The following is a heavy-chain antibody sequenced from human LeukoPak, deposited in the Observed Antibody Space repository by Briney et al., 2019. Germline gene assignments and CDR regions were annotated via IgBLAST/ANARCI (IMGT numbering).Heavy chain of an antibody. V-gene: IGHV3-72*01. CDR3: ARAYYDLWSGYYNDY. D-gene: IGHD3-3*01. Sequence: GGSLRLSCAASGFTFSDHYMDWVRQAPGKGLEWVGRTRNKANSYTTEYAASVKGRFTISRDDSKNSLYLQMNSLKTEDTAVYYCARAYYDLWSGYYNDYWGQGTLVTVSS. J-gene: IGHJ4*02. CDR1: GFTFSDHY. CDR2: TRNKANSYTT.